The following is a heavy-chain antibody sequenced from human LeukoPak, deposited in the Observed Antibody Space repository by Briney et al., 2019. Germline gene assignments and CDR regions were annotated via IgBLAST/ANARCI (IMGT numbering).Heavy chain of an antibody. J-gene: IGHJ4*02. Sequence: GESLKISCKGSGYRFTNYWIAWVRQMPGKGLEWMGIIYPGDSDIRYSPSFQGQVTISADKSINTAYLQWSSLKASDTAMYYCARQGIVVAGTRGFDYWGQGTLVTVPP. V-gene: IGHV5-51*01. D-gene: IGHD6-13*01. CDR3: ARQGIVVAGTRGFDY. CDR1: GYRFTNYW. CDR2: IYPGDSDI.